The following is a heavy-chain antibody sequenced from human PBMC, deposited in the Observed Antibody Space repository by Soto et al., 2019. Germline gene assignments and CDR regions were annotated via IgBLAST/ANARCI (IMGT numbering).Heavy chain of an antibody. D-gene: IGHD3-10*01. CDR2: ISSSSSTI. Sequence: GGSLRLSCAASGFTFSSYSMNWVRQAPGKGLEWVSYISSSSSTIYYADSVKGRFTISRDNAKNSLYLQMNSLRDEDTAVYYCARGSMVRGVIKGAFDIWGQGTMVTVSS. J-gene: IGHJ3*02. CDR3: ARGSMVRGVIKGAFDI. V-gene: IGHV3-48*02. CDR1: GFTFSSYS.